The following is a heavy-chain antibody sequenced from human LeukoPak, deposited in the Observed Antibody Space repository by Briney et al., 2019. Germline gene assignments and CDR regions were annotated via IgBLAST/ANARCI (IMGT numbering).Heavy chain of an antibody. CDR2: IIPIFGTA. Sequence: SVKVSCKVSGGTFSSSAISWVRQAPGQGLEWMGGIIPIFGTANYAQKFQGRVTITADESTSTAYMELSSLRSEDTAVYYCARGRRGYSGYDGDYWGQGTLVTVSS. V-gene: IGHV1-69*13. J-gene: IGHJ4*02. CDR1: GGTFSSSA. D-gene: IGHD5-12*01. CDR3: ARGRRGYSGYDGDY.